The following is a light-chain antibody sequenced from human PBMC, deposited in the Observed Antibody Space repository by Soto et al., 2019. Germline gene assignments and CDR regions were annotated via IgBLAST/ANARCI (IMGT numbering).Light chain of an antibody. CDR2: EVN. J-gene: IGLJ1*01. CDR3: CSYAGSRTFV. CDR1: SGVVVNFDL. Sequence: QSVLTQPASVSGSPGQSITISCTGTSGVVVNFDLVSWYQQHPGKAPKLIIYEVNKRPSAVSNRFSGSKSDNTASLTISGLQAEDEADYYCCSYAGSRTFVFGTGTKVTVL. V-gene: IGLV2-23*02.